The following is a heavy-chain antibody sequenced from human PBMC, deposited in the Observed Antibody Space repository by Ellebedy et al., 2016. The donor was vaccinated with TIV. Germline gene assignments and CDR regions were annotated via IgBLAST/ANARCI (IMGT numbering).Heavy chain of an antibody. V-gene: IGHV3-30*02. CDR1: GFTFSAYG. J-gene: IGHJ4*02. Sequence: PGGSLRLSCAASGFTFSAYGMHWVRQAPGKGLEWVTYIRYDGSNKYYADSVKGRFTISRDNSKNTLFLEMNSLRAEDTAIYYCAGIWFGDSPGDNSDYWGRGTLVTVSS. CDR2: IRYDGSNK. D-gene: IGHD3-10*01. CDR3: AGIWFGDSPGDNSDY.